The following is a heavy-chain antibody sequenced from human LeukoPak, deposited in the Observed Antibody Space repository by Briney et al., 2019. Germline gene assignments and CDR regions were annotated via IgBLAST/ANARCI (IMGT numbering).Heavy chain of an antibody. CDR3: ARDWFGYFDY. CDR1: GFTFSSYA. D-gene: IGHD3-10*01. Sequence: GGSLRLSCAASGFTFSSYAMHWVRQAPGKGLEYVSGVSSNGGNTYYANSVKGRFTISRDNSKNTLYLQMGSLRAEDMAVYYCARDWFGYFDYWGQGTLVTVSS. CDR2: VSSNGGNT. J-gene: IGHJ4*02. V-gene: IGHV3-64*01.